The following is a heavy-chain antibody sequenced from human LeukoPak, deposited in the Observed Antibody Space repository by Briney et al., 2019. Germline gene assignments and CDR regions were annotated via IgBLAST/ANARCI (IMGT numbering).Heavy chain of an antibody. CDR1: GFTFSSYA. CDR2: ISYDGSNK. J-gene: IGHJ6*02. CDR3: ARDLPEGVVVISHNYGMDV. D-gene: IGHD3-22*01. Sequence: PGGSLRLSCAASGFTFSSYAMHWVRQAPGKGLEWVAVISYDGSNKYYADSVKGRFTISRDNAKNSLYLQMNSLRAEDTAVYYCARDLPEGVVVISHNYGMDVWGQGTTVTVSS. V-gene: IGHV3-30-3*01.